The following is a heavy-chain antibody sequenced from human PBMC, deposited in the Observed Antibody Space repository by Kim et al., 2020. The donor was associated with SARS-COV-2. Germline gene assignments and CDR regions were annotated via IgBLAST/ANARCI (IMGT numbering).Heavy chain of an antibody. Sequence: ASVKVSCKASGYTFTSYGISWVRQAPGQGLEWMGWISAYNGNTNYAQKLQGRVTMTTDTSTSTAYMELRSLRSDDTAVYYCARDQYDFWSGFAPYYYYYGMDVWGQGTTVTVSS. CDR3: ARDQYDFWSGFAPYYYYYGMDV. J-gene: IGHJ6*02. CDR1: GYTFTSYG. V-gene: IGHV1-18*01. D-gene: IGHD3-3*01. CDR2: ISAYNGNT.